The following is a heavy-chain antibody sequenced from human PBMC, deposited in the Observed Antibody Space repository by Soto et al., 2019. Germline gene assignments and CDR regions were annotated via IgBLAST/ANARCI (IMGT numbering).Heavy chain of an antibody. CDR2: INASNGNT. CDR3: AREGNGYNYDY. J-gene: IGHJ4*02. D-gene: IGHD5-12*01. Sequence: ASVKVSCKASGYTFTSYAMHWVRQAPGQRLEWMGWINASNGNTKYSQKLQGRVTMTRDTSASTAYMELSRLRSDDTAVYYCAREGNGYNYDYWGQGTLVTVSS. CDR1: GYTFTSYA. V-gene: IGHV1-3*01.